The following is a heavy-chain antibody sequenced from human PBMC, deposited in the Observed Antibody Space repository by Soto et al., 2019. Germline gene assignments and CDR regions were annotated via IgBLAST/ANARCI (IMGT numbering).Heavy chain of an antibody. D-gene: IGHD5-18*01. Sequence: EVQLLESGGGLVQPGGSLRLSCAASGFTFSSYAMSWVRQAPGKGLEWVSVISGSGDSTYYADSVKGRFTISRDNSKNTRYLQMNSLRAEDTAVYYCARVDTAMVFDYWGQGTLVTVSS. J-gene: IGHJ4*02. CDR3: ARVDTAMVFDY. V-gene: IGHV3-23*01. CDR1: GFTFSSYA. CDR2: ISGSGDST.